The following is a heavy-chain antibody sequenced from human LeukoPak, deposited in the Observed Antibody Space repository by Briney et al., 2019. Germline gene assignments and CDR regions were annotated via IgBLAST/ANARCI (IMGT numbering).Heavy chain of an antibody. CDR2: ISGSGGST. CDR1: GFTFFSYA. D-gene: IGHD3-10*01. J-gene: IGHJ5*02. Sequence: GSLRLSCAASGFTFFSYAMSWVRQAPGKGLEWVSGISGSGGSTYYTDSVKGRFTISRDNAKNTLYLQMNSLRAEDTAVYYCAKGVHMVRGVMSWFDPWGQGTLVTVSS. V-gene: IGHV3-23*01. CDR3: AKGVHMVRGVMSWFDP.